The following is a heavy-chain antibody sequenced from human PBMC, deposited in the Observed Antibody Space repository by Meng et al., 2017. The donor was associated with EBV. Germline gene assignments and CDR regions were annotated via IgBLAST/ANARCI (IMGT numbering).Heavy chain of an antibody. CDR2: IIPLFHTT. J-gene: IGHJ4*02. D-gene: IGHD4-17*01. Sequence: VQLFQLWAEAKQPGASVKVSCKTSGGILRSFAISWVRQAPGQGLEWMGGIIPLFHTTNYAQKFQGRLHIIADESSATTYMELSSLRSEDTAIYYCASAEHYGDYVFEYWGQGTLVTVSS. CDR3: ASAEHYGDYVFEY. CDR1: GGILRSFA. V-gene: IGHV1-69*01.